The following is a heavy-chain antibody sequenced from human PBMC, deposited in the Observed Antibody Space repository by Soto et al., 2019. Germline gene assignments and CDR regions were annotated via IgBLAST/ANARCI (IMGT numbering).Heavy chain of an antibody. CDR3: ARALGYCSGGSCYGYYYYDMDV. D-gene: IGHD2-15*01. V-gene: IGHV3-48*03. Sequence: PVGSLRLSCAASGFTFSSYEMNWVRQAPGKGLEWVSYISSSGSTIYYADSVKGRFTISRDNAKNSLYLQMNSLRAEDTAVYYCARALGYCSGGSCYGYYYYDMDVWGQGTTVTVSS. J-gene: IGHJ6*02. CDR2: ISSSGSTI. CDR1: GFTFSSYE.